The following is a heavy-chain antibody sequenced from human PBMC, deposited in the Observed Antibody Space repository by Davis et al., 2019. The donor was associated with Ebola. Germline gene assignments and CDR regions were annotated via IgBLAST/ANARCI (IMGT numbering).Heavy chain of an antibody. CDR3: ARDMYSSSRGYYYYGMDV. CDR1: GFTFDDYA. CDR2: ISWNSGSI. J-gene: IGHJ6*02. D-gene: IGHD6-6*01. Sequence: SLKISCAASGFTFDDYAMHWVRQAPGKGLEWVSGISWNSGSIGYADSVKGRFTISRDNAKNSLYLQMNSLRAEDTAVYYCARDMYSSSRGYYYYGMDVWGQGTTVTVSS. V-gene: IGHV3-9*01.